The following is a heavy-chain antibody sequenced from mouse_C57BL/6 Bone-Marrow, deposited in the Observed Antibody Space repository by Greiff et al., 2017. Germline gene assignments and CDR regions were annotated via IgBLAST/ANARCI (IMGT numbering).Heavy chain of an antibody. Sequence: EVHLVESGGGLVQPGGSLSLSCAASGFTFTDYYMSWVRQPPGKALEWLGFIRNKANGYTTEYSASVKGRFTISRDNSQSILYLQMNALRAEDSATYYCARYIPGFDYWGQGTTLTVSS. J-gene: IGHJ2*01. CDR2: IRNKANGYTT. CDR1: GFTFTDYY. D-gene: IGHD4-1*01. V-gene: IGHV7-3*01. CDR3: ARYIPGFDY.